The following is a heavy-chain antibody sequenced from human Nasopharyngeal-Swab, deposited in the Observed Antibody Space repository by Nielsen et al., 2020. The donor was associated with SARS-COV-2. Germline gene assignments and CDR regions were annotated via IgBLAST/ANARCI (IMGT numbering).Heavy chain of an antibody. CDR1: GFTFSSHW. Sequence: GGSLRLSCAASGFTFSSHWMHWVRQAPGKGLVWVSRINSDGSSTSYADSVKGRFTISRDNAKNTLYLQMNSLRAEDTAVYYCARALYSSGWYLDYWGQGTLVTVSS. D-gene: IGHD6-19*01. CDR2: INSDGSST. V-gene: IGHV3-74*01. J-gene: IGHJ4*02. CDR3: ARALYSSGWYLDY.